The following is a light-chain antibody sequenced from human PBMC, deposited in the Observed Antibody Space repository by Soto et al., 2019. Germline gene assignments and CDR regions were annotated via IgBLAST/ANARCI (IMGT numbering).Light chain of an antibody. CDR3: QQYKSYSWT. J-gene: IGKJ1*01. CDR1: QSVSSN. V-gene: IGKV3-15*01. Sequence: EIVMRLAPATLSVSPRERATLSCRASQSVSSNLAWYQQKPGQAPRLLIYGASTRATDIPARFSGSGSGTEFTLTISSLQPDDFATYYCQQYKSYSWTFGQGTKVDIK. CDR2: GAS.